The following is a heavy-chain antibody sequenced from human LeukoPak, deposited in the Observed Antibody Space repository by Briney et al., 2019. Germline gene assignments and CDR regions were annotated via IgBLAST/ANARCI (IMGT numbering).Heavy chain of an antibody. J-gene: IGHJ4*02. CDR3: ARDLSMVRGVLDY. V-gene: IGHV4-30-4*01. D-gene: IGHD3-10*01. Sequence: ASETLSLTCTVSGGSISSGDYYWSWIRQPPGKGLEWIGYIYYSGSTYYNPSLKSQVTISVDTSKNQFSLKLSSVTAADTAVYYCARDLSMVRGVLDYWGQGTLVTVSS. CDR2: IYYSGST. CDR1: GGSISSGDYY.